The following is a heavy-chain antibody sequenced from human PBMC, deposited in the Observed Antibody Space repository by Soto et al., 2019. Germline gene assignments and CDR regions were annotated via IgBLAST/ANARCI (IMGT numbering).Heavy chain of an antibody. Sequence: ASVKVSCKASGYTFTSYAMHWVRQAPGQRLEWMGWISAGNGNTKYSQKFQGRVTITRDTSASTAYMELSSLRSEDTAVYYCARVYSGYDWIYWGQGTLVTVSS. CDR1: GYTFTSYA. J-gene: IGHJ4*02. CDR3: ARVYSGYDWIY. D-gene: IGHD5-12*01. CDR2: ISAGNGNT. V-gene: IGHV1-3*01.